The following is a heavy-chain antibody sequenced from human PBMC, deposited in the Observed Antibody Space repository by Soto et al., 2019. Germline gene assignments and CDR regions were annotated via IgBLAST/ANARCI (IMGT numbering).Heavy chain of an antibody. CDR1: GYTFTSYD. D-gene: IGHD4-4*01. V-gene: IGHV1-8*01. Sequence: ASVKVSCKASGYTFTSYDINWVRQATGQGLEWMGWMNPNSGNTGYAQKFQGRVTMTRNTSISTAYMELSSLRSEDTAVYYCARGLPNSRDDYSNEPVDYWGQGTLVTVSS. J-gene: IGHJ4*02. CDR2: MNPNSGNT. CDR3: ARGLPNSRDDYSNEPVDY.